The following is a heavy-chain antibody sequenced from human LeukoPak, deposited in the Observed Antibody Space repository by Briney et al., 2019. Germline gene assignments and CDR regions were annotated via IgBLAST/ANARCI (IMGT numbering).Heavy chain of an antibody. CDR3: ARSRTMIDAFDI. CDR1: GYSFTSYW. CDR2: IWPIDSDT. D-gene: IGHD3-22*01. V-gene: IGHV5-51*01. J-gene: IGHJ3*02. Sequence: GESLKISCKASGYSFTSYWIAWVRQMPGKGLEWMGIIWPIDSDTRYSPSLQGHVTISADKSVSTAYLQWSSLKASDTAMYYCARSRTMIDAFDIWGQGTMVTVSS.